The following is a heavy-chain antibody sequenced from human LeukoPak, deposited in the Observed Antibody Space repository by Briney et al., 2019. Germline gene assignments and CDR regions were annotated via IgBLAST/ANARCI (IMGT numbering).Heavy chain of an antibody. J-gene: IGHJ4*02. D-gene: IGHD2-2*01. CDR2: LSGSGGST. CDR3: AKSPCACGYCNSISCYPVDY. V-gene: IGHV3-23*01. CDR1: GFSFSSYA. Sequence: PGGSLRLSCAASGFSFSSYAMSWVRQAPGKGLEWVSALSGSGGSTYYADSVKGRFTISRDNSKNTLYLQMNSLRAEDTAVYYCAKSPCACGYCNSISCYPVDYWGQGTLVTVSS.